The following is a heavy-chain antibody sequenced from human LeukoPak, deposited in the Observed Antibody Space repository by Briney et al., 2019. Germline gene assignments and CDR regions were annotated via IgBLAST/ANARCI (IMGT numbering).Heavy chain of an antibody. CDR3: VRETPNWANELDY. D-gene: IGHD1-1*01. Sequence: PSETLSLTCTVSGGSISSYYWGWIRQPPGKGLEWIASIYYSGTTYYNPSLKSRVTISVDTSKNQFSLKLSSVTAADTAVYYCVRETPNWANELDYWGQGTLVTVSS. J-gene: IGHJ4*02. V-gene: IGHV4-39*07. CDR1: GGSISSYY. CDR2: IYYSGTT.